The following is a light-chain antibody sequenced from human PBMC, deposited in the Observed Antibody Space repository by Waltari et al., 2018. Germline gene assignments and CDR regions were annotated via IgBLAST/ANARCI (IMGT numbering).Light chain of an antibody. Sequence: DIVLTQSPDSLAVSLGERATINCKSSQSVLYSSSNKNYLTWYQQKPGQPPKLLIYWASIRESGVPDRISGSGSGTDFTLTISSLQAEDVAVYYCQQYYSTPYTFGQGTKLEIK. CDR2: WAS. CDR1: QSVLYSSSNKNY. J-gene: IGKJ2*01. CDR3: QQYYSTPYT. V-gene: IGKV4-1*01.